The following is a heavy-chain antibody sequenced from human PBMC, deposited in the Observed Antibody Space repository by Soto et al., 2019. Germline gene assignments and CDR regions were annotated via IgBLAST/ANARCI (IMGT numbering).Heavy chain of an antibody. CDR1: GGSFNNYA. D-gene: IGHD3-10*01. CDR3: AVAMVREILIFESSGMHV. V-gene: IGHV1-69*01. CDR2: IIPIFDTP. J-gene: IGHJ6*02. Sequence: QVHLVQSGAEVKKPGSSVKVSCKTSGGSFNNYAVSWVRQSPGQGLEWMGGIIPIFDTPNYAQKFQARVTIIADESTSTVYMELTSRRSNDTAVYYCAVAMVREILIFESSGMHVWGQGTTVIVSS.